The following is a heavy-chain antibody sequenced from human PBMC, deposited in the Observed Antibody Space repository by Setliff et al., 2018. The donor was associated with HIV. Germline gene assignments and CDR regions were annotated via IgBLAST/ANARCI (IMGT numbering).Heavy chain of an antibody. J-gene: IGHJ6*03. CDR2: IIPIFGTA. CDR3: AREARYQDRYYYYMDV. V-gene: IGHV1-69*06. Sequence: GASVKVSCKASGGSFSSYAISWVRQAPGQGLEWMGGIIPIFGTAKYAQKFQGRVTMTEDTSTDTAYMELSSLRSEDTAVYYCAREARYQDRYYYYMDVWGKGTTVTVSS. CDR1: GGSFSSYA. D-gene: IGHD1-20*01.